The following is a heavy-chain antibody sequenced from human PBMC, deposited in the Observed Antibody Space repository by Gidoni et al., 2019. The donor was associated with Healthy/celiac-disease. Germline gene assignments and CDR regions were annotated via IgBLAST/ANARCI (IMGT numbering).Heavy chain of an antibody. D-gene: IGHD3-10*01. CDR3: TRVRGAISGHFDY. Sequence: EVQLVESGGGLVQPGRSLRLSCTTSVFTFGDNAMSWFRQATGKGLEWVGFIRSKSYGGTTEYAASVKGRFTISRDDSKSIAYLQMNSLKTEDTAVYYCTRVRGAISGHFDYWGQGTLVTVSS. CDR1: VFTFGDNA. J-gene: IGHJ4*02. CDR2: IRSKSYGGTT. V-gene: IGHV3-49*03.